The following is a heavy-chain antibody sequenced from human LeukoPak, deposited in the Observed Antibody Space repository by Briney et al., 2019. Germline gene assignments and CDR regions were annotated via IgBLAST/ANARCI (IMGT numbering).Heavy chain of an antibody. D-gene: IGHD6-13*01. V-gene: IGHV3-30*02. CDR2: IRYDGTNK. CDR3: AKPEGIEAAGTAFDY. J-gene: IGHJ4*02. CDR1: GFTFSSYS. Sequence: GGSLRLSCAASGFTFSSYSMNWVRQAPGKGLEWVAFIRYDGTNKYYADSVKGRFTISRDNSKNTVHLQMNSLRAEDTAVYYCAKPEGIEAAGTAFDYWGQGTLVTVSS.